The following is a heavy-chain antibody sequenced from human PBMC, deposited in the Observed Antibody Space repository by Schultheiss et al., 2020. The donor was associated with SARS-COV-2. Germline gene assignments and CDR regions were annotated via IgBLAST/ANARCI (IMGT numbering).Heavy chain of an antibody. V-gene: IGHV3-30*02. CDR3: AVGIAAAGSAEYFQH. Sequence: GGSLRLSCAASGFTFSSYGMHWVRQAPGKGLEWVAVIWYDGSNKHFADSVKGRFTIPRDNSKNTLYLQMNSLRAEDTAVYYCAVGIAAAGSAEYFQHWGQGTLVTVSS. D-gene: IGHD6-13*01. CDR1: GFTFSSYG. J-gene: IGHJ1*01. CDR2: IWYDGSNK.